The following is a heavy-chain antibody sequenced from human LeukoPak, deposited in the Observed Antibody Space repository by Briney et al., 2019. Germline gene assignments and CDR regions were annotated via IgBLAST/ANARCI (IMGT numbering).Heavy chain of an antibody. V-gene: IGHV3-7*01. D-gene: IGHD5-24*01. CDR2: VKEDGSKK. CDR3: ARWRGVQSEFVY. Sequence: GGSLRLSCAASGFTFSTYWMSWVRQAPGKGLEWVASVKEDGSKKEYVDSVKGRFTISRDKAKNSVYLQMNTLRAEDTAVYYCARWRGVQSEFVYWGQGALVTVSS. CDR1: GFTFSTYW. J-gene: IGHJ4*02.